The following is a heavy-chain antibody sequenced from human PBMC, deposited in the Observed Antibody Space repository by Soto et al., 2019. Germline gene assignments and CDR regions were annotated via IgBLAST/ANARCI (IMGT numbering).Heavy chain of an antibody. D-gene: IGHD3-10*01. CDR2: INHSGRT. CDR1: GGSFSGYY. CDR3: ARSSRIRLVWFDP. V-gene: IGHV4-34*01. J-gene: IGHJ5*02. Sequence: SETLSLTCAVYGGSFSGYYWSWIRQPPGKGLEWIGEINHSGRTNYNPSLKSRVTISVDTSKNQFSLKLSSVTAADTAVYYCARSSRIRLVWFDPWGQGTLVTVSS.